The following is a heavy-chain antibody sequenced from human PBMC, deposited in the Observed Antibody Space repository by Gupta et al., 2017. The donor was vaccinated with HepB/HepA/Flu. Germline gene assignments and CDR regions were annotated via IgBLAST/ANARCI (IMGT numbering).Heavy chain of an antibody. CDR1: GFTFSRHW. J-gene: IGHJ3*02. D-gene: IGHD3-10*01. CDR3: IRSGHAFDT. CDR2: INNDGSDT. V-gene: IGHV3-74*03. Sequence: EVQLVESGGGLVQPGGSLRLSCAGSGFTFSRHWFHWVRQVPGKGLMWISHINNDGSDTTYVDAVKGRFTVSRDNAKSTVSLQMNSLGVEDTAVYYCIRSGHAFDTWGQGTVVIVSS.